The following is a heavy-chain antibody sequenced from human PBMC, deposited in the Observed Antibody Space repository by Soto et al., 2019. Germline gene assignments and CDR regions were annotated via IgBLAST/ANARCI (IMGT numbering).Heavy chain of an antibody. CDR1: GFTFSTYA. V-gene: IGHV3-30-3*02. Sequence: GGSLRLSCAASGFTFSTYAMHWVRQAPGKGLEWVAIISYDGSNEYYANSVKGRFTISRDNSKDTLYLQMNSLRAEDTAVYYCAKNGGYNYGYSYFDYWGQGTLVTVSS. D-gene: IGHD5-18*01. CDR2: ISYDGSNE. CDR3: AKNGGYNYGYSYFDY. J-gene: IGHJ4*02.